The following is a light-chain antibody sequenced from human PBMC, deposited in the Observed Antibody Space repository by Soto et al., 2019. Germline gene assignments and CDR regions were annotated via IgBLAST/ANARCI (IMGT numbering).Light chain of an antibody. CDR3: QQYNDWPPIT. Sequence: EIIMTQSPATLSVSPGERATLSCRASHSVSNNLAWYQQKPGQAPRLLIYYASTRATGIPARFSGSGSGTEFTLTISSLQSEDFALYYCQQYNDWPPITFGQGPRLEVK. CDR2: YAS. V-gene: IGKV3-15*01. J-gene: IGKJ5*01. CDR1: HSVSNN.